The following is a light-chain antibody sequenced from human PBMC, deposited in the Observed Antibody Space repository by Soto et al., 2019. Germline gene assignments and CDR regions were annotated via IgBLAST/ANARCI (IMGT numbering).Light chain of an antibody. CDR3: QQYGSSLST. V-gene: IGKV3-20*01. CDR2: GTS. J-gene: IGKJ1*01. CDR1: QSVSSSY. Sequence: EVVLTQSPGTLSLSPGAGATLSCRASQSVSSSYLAWYQPKPGQAPRLLIHGTSNRATGIPDRFSGSGSGTDFTLTIRGLEPEDFSVYYCQQYGSSLSTFGQGTKVDIK.